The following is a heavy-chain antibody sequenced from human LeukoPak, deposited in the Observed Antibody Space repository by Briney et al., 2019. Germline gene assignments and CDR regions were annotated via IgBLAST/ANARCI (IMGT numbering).Heavy chain of an antibody. CDR1: GFIFSTYW. Sequence: GGSLRLSCAASGFIFSTYWMSWVRQAPGKGLEWVAAIKEDGSEKYYVDSVKGRFTISRDNAKNSLYLQMNSLRAEDTAVYYCASEVGYYYGSGSSIGAFDIWGQGTMVTVSS. D-gene: IGHD3-10*01. CDR3: ASEVGYYYGSGSSIGAFDI. V-gene: IGHV3-7*01. J-gene: IGHJ3*02. CDR2: IKEDGSEK.